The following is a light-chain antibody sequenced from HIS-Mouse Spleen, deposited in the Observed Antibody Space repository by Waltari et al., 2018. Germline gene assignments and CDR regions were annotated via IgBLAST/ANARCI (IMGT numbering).Light chain of an antibody. Sequence: SYDLTQPPPVSVSPAQTARITSFGYAFPKKYAYWSQQKSGQAPVLVLYQDSKRPSGIPERFSGSSSGTMATLTISGAQVEDEADYYCYSTDSSGNHRVFGGGTKLTVL. CDR3: YSTDSSGNHRV. CDR2: QDS. CDR1: AFPKKY. V-gene: IGLV3-10*01. J-gene: IGLJ2*01.